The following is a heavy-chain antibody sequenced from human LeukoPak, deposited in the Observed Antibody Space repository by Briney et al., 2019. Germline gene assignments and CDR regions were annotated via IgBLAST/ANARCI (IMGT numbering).Heavy chain of an antibody. V-gene: IGHV3-23*01. CDR2: ISGSGGGT. Sequence: GSLRLSCAASGFTFSSYAMSWVRQAPGKGLEWVSAISGSGGGTYYADSVKGRFTISRDNSKNTLYPQMNSLRAEDTAVYYCAKDRELATYYDYVFDYWGQGTLVTVSS. CDR3: AKDRELATYYDYVFDY. J-gene: IGHJ4*02. D-gene: IGHD3-16*01. CDR1: GFTFSSYA.